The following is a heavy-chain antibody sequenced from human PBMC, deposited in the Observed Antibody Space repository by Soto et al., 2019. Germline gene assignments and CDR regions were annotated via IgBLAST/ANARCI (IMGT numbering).Heavy chain of an antibody. V-gene: IGHV4-61*01. CDR3: ARDDHGIAAAGTDY. J-gene: IGHJ4*02. Sequence: PSETLSLTCTVSGGSVSSGSYYWSWIRQPPGKGLEWIGYIYYSGSTNYNPSLKSRVTISVDTSKNQFSLKLSSVTAADTAVYYCARDDHGIAAAGTDYWGQGTLVTVSS. D-gene: IGHD6-13*01. CDR1: GGSVSSGSYY. CDR2: IYYSGST.